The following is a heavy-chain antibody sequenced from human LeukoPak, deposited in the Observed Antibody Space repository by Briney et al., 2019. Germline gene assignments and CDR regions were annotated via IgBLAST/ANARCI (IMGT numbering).Heavy chain of an antibody. J-gene: IGHJ4*02. V-gene: IGHV4-59*01. D-gene: IGHD5-18*01. CDR3: ARGTVRKQPLGY. CDR1: GGSISSYY. CDR2: IYYSGST. Sequence: SETLSLTCTVSGGSISSYYWSWIRQPPGKGLEWIGYIYYSGSTNYNPSLKSRVTISVDTSKNQFSLKLSSVTAADTAVYYCARGTVRKQPLGYWGQGTLVTVSS.